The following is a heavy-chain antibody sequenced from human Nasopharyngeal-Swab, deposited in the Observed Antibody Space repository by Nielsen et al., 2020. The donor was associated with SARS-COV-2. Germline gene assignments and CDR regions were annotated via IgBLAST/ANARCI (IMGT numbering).Heavy chain of an antibody. CDR3: ARVPLMVRGVFAFDI. J-gene: IGHJ3*02. CDR1: GFTVSSYY. Sequence: GESLKISCAASGFTVSSYYMSWVRQAPGKGLEWVSVIYSGGSTYYADSLKGRFTISRDNSKNTLYLQLSSLRAEDTAVYYCARVPLMVRGVFAFDIWGQGTMVTVSS. D-gene: IGHD3-10*01. V-gene: IGHV3-53*01. CDR2: IYSGGST.